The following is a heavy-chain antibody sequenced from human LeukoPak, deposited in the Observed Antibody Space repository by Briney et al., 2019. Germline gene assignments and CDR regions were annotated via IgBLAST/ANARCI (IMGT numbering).Heavy chain of an antibody. J-gene: IGHJ4*02. Sequence: GGSLRLSCAASGFTFSSYDMTWFRQAPGKGLEWVSGISGSAGSKDYADSVKGRFTISRDNSKNTLYLQMSSLRADDTAVYYCAKGSGAYAYLFDYWGRGTLVTVSS. V-gene: IGHV3-23*01. CDR3: AKGSGAYAYLFDY. CDR2: ISGSAGSK. CDR1: GFTFSSYD. D-gene: IGHD2-15*01.